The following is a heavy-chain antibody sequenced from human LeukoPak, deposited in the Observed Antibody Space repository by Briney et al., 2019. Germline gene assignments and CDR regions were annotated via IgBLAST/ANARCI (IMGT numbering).Heavy chain of an antibody. CDR1: GFIFSSYS. J-gene: IGHJ4*02. Sequence: PGGSLRLSCAASGFIFSSYSMIWVRQAPGKGLEWVSSISSSSSYIYYADSVKGRFTISRDNAKNSLYLQMNSLRAEDTALYHCARASSGSYSGADFDYWGQGTLVTVSS. CDR3: ARASSGSYSGADFDY. D-gene: IGHD1-26*01. CDR2: ISSSSSYI. V-gene: IGHV3-21*04.